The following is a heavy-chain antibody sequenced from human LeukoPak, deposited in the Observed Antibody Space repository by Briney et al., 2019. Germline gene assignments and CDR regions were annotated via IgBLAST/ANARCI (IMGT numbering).Heavy chain of an antibody. CDR3: ARGFPDGVLQRPLGY. Sequence: GASVKVSCKASGFTFTDYHIHWVRQARGQGLEWMGWIDPKRGGTHSSQTFQDRVTMTRDTSINTVYLELSRLKFDDTAVYYCARGFPDGVLQRPLGYWGQGTQVTVSS. V-gene: IGHV1-2*02. D-gene: IGHD3-16*01. CDR2: IDPKRGGT. J-gene: IGHJ4*02. CDR1: GFTFTDYH.